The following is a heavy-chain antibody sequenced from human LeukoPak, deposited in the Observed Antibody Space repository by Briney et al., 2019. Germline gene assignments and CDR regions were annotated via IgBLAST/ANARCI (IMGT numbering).Heavy chain of an antibody. Sequence: GRSLRLSCAASGFTFSSYGMHWVRQAPGKGLEWVAVISYDGSNKYYADSVKGRFTISRDNSKNTLYLQMNSLRAEDTAVYYCAKVVVVPAAILKIPEDAFDIWGQGTMATVSS. V-gene: IGHV3-30*18. CDR2: ISYDGSNK. D-gene: IGHD2-2*01. J-gene: IGHJ3*02. CDR1: GFTFSSYG. CDR3: AKVVVVPAAILKIPEDAFDI.